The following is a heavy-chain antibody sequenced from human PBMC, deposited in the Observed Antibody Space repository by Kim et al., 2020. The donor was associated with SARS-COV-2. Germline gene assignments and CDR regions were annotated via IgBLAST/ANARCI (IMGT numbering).Heavy chain of an antibody. J-gene: IGHJ5*01. Sequence: GGSLRLSCAASGFTFNSYAMSWVRQAPGKGLEWVSNIYGVSTFYADSVKGRFTISKDISENTVYLQMNSLRVEDTALYYCAKGLSRDYNWLDSWGQGTLVTVSS. CDR3: AKGLSRDYNWLDS. D-gene: IGHD2-2*01. V-gene: IGHV3-23*01. CDR1: GFTFNSYA. CDR2: IYGVST.